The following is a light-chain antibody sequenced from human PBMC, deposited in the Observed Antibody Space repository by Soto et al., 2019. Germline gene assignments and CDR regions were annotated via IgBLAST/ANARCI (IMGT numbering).Light chain of an antibody. V-gene: IGKV1-13*02. CDR3: QQYNSYPRT. CDR2: DAS. CDR1: QGIGNA. Sequence: ALQMTQSPSSLSASVGDRVTISCRASQGIGNALGWYQQKPGKPPKVLIYDASSLESGVPSRFSGSGSGTEFTITISSLQPDDFETYYCQQYNSYPRTFGQGTKVDIK. J-gene: IGKJ1*01.